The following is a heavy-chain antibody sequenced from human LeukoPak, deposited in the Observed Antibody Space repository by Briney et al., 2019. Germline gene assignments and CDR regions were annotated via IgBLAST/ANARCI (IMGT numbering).Heavy chain of an antibody. Sequence: GRSLRLSCAASGFTFSSYVMHWVRQAPGKGLEWVAIISYDGSNEYYADSVKGRFTISRDNSKNTLYLQMNSLRAADTAVYYCAREFRQWLVRWFDPWGQGTLVTVSS. V-gene: IGHV3-30*04. CDR2: ISYDGSNE. CDR3: AREFRQWLVRWFDP. CDR1: GFTFSSYV. J-gene: IGHJ5*02. D-gene: IGHD6-19*01.